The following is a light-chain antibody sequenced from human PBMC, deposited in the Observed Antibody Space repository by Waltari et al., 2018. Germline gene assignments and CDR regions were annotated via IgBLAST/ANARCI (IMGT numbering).Light chain of an antibody. V-gene: IGLV2-18*02. Sequence: QSALTQPPSVSGSPGQSVTISCTGTRRDVGGYNRLPWYQQSPGTAPKLILYDVNIRPSGVPDRFSGSQSGYTASLTISGLQAEDEGHYYCSSYTNTGDTLVFGGGTELTVL. CDR1: RRDVGGYNR. J-gene: IGLJ2*01. CDR3: SSYTNTGDTLV. CDR2: DVN.